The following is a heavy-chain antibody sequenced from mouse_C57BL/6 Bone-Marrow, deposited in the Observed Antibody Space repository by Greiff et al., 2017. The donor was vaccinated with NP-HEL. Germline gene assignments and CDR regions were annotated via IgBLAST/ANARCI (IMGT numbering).Heavy chain of an antibody. J-gene: IGHJ1*03. CDR3: ARIEYYYGSNWYLDV. D-gene: IGHD1-1*01. Sequence: VQLQQPGAELVRPGTSVKLSCKASGYTFTSYWMHWVKQRPGQGLEWIGVIDPSDSYTNYNQKFKGKATLTVDTSSSTAYMPLSSLTSEDSAVYYCARIEYYYGSNWYLDVWGTGTTVTVSS. CDR2: IDPSDSYT. V-gene: IGHV1-59*01. CDR1: GYTFTSYW.